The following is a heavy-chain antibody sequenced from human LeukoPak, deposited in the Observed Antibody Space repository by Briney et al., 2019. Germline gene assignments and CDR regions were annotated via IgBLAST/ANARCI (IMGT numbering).Heavy chain of an antibody. Sequence: PGGSLGLSCAASGFTFSSYAMSWVRQAPGKGLEWVSAISGSGGSTYYADSVKGRFTISRDNSKNTLYLQMNSLRAEDTAVYYCAKDFLRFRDYYYYGMDVWGQGTTVTVSS. CDR2: ISGSGGST. CDR1: GFTFSSYA. V-gene: IGHV3-23*01. J-gene: IGHJ6*02. D-gene: IGHD3-3*01. CDR3: AKDFLRFRDYYYYGMDV.